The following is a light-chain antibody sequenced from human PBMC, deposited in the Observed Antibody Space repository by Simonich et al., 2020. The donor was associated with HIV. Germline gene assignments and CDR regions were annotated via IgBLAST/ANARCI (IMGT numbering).Light chain of an antibody. CDR1: QSIGNN. V-gene: IGKV6D-21*02. J-gene: IGKJ4*01. CDR2: YAS. Sequence: EIVLTQSPDFQSVTPNEKVTITCRASQSIGNNLHWYQQKPDQSPKLLIKYASQSISWVPSRFSGSGSGTDFTLTISSLEPEDFAVYYCQQRSNWPPSLTFGGGTKVEIK. CDR3: QQRSNWPPSLT.